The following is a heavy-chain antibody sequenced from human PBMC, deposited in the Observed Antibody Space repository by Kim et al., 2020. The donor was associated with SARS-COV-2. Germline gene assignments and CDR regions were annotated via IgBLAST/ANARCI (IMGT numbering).Heavy chain of an antibody. V-gene: IGHV4-34*01. Sequence: NPSLKSRVTISVDTSKNQFSLKLSSVTAADTAVYYCARGRDYDYYYGMDVWGQGTTVTVSS. J-gene: IGHJ6*02. CDR3: ARGRDYDYYYGMDV.